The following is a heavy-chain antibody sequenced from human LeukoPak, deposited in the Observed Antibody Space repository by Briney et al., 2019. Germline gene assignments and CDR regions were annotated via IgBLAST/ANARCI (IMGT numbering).Heavy chain of an antibody. Sequence: SEPLSLTCTVSGYSISSGFYWGWLRHPPGKGLECSGSIYHSGSTYYNPPHKSRHTISVDPSKNQFSLNLRSVAAADAAMYYCARAVGTSRNFFDYWGQGTLVTVSS. J-gene: IGHJ4*02. CDR3: ARAVGTSRNFFDY. CDR1: GYSISSGFY. D-gene: IGHD4-23*01. V-gene: IGHV4-38-2*02. CDR2: IYHSGST.